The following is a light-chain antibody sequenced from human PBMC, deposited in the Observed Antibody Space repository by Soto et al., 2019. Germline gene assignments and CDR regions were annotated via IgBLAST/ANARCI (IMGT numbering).Light chain of an antibody. V-gene: IGLV1-40*01. J-gene: IGLJ2*01. CDR1: SSNLGTGYD. Sequence: QSVLTQPPSLSGAPGQTVTISCTGSSSNLGTGYDVHWYQHLPGTAPKLLIYGNTDRPSGVPDRFSGSRSGTSASLAITGLQAEEEAHYYCQSYDISLSGYVVFGGGTKLTVL. CDR2: GNT. CDR3: QSYDISLSGYVV.